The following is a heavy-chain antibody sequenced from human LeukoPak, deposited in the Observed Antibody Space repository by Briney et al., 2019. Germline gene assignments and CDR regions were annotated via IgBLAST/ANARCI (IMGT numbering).Heavy chain of an antibody. CDR3: ARRWELTG. CDR2: ISSSGGTI. J-gene: IGHJ4*02. CDR1: GFTFSSYE. D-gene: IGHD1-26*01. Sequence: PGGSLRLSCAASGFTFSSYEMNWVRQAPGKGLEWVSYISSSGGTIYYADSVKGRFTISRDNAKNSLYLQMNSLRAEDTAIYYCARRWELTGWGQGTLVTVCS. V-gene: IGHV3-48*03.